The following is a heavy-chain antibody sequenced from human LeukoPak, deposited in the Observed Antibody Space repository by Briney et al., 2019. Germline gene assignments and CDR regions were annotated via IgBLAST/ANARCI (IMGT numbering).Heavy chain of an antibody. J-gene: IGHJ3*02. Sequence: TWGSLRLSCAASGFTFSNYWMNWVRQAPGKGLVWVARINADGRSTSYADSVKGRFTISRDNAKNTLYVQMNSLRAEDTAVYYCARLYSSWYAFDIWGQGAMVIVSS. V-gene: IGHV3-74*01. D-gene: IGHD6-13*01. CDR3: ARLYSSWYAFDI. CDR2: INADGRST. CDR1: GFTFSNYW.